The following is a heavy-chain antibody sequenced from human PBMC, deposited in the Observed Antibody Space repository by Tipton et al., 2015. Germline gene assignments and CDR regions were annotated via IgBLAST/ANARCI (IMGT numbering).Heavy chain of an antibody. Sequence: WMRQAPGQGLQWMGGIIPMFGTTNYAQKFQGRVAITTNASANIVYMELRSLTYEDTAVYYCAREGDFWSGWPFDYWGQGTLVTVSS. CDR2: IIPMFGTT. J-gene: IGHJ4*02. V-gene: IGHV1-69*05. CDR3: AREGDFWSGWPFDY. D-gene: IGHD3-3*01.